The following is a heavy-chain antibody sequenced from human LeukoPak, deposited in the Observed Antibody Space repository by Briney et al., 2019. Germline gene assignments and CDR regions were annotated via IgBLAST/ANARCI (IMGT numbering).Heavy chain of an antibody. Sequence: HSGGSLRLSCAASGFTFSSYAMSRVRQAPGKGLEWVAFIRYDGSNKYYADSVKGRFTISRDNSKNTLYLQMNSLRAEDTAVYYCAKDSGRYHYYMDVWGKGTTVTVS. J-gene: IGHJ6*03. CDR2: IRYDGSNK. V-gene: IGHV3-30*02. CDR3: AKDSGRYHYYMDV. CDR1: GFTFSSYA.